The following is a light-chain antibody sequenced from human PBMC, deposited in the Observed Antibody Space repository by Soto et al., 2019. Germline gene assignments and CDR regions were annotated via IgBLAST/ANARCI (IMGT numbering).Light chain of an antibody. V-gene: IGKV1-5*03. CDR2: KAS. CDR3: QHYNSYSEA. J-gene: IGKJ1*01. CDR1: QTISSW. Sequence: DIRMTKSPATLSGYVADRVTIPCRASQTISSWLAWYQQKPGKAPKLLIYKASTLKSGVPSRFSGSGSGTEFTLTISSLQPDDFATYYCQHYNSYSEAFGQGTKV.